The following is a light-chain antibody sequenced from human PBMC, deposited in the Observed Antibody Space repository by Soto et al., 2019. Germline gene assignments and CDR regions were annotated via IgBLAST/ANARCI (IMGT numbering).Light chain of an antibody. V-gene: IGKV3-11*01. CDR3: QQRSNWAGT. CDR2: DAS. J-gene: IGKJ4*01. Sequence: EIVLTQSPATLSLSRGERATLSCRASQSVSSYLAWYQQKPGQAPRLLIYDASNRATGIPARFSGSGSGTDFTLTISSLEPEDFAVYYCQQRSNWAGTFGGGTKVEIK. CDR1: QSVSSY.